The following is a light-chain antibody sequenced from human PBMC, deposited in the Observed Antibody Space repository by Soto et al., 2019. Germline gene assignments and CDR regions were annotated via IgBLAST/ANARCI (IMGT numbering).Light chain of an antibody. CDR3: SSYAGSSTLEV. CDR2: EVY. CDR1: SSDVGTYNY. J-gene: IGLJ1*01. Sequence: QSVLTQPPSASGSPGQSVTISCTGTSSDVGTYNYVSWYQHHPGKAPKLMIYEVYKRPSGVPDRFSGSKSGNTASLTVSGLQAEDEADYYCSSYAGSSTLEVFGTGTKVTVL. V-gene: IGLV2-8*01.